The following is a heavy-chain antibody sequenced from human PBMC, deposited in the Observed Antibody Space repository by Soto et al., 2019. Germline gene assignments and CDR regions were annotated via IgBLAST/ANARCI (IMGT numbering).Heavy chain of an antibody. CDR1: GFIFSDYY. V-gene: IGHV3-72*01. CDR3: ASPSAGY. CDR2: TRNKANSYST. J-gene: IGHJ4*02. Sequence: EVQLVESGGGLVQPGGSLRLSCAASGFIFSDYYMDWVRQAPGKGLEWVGRTRNKANSYSTEYAASVKGRFTISRDDSKNSLYLQMISLKTEDTAMYYCASPSAGYWCQGTLVTVSS.